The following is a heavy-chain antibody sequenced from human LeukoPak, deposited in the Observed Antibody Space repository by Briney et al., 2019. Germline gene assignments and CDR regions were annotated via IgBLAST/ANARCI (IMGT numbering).Heavy chain of an antibody. J-gene: IGHJ4*02. CDR2: ISSSSSYI. Sequence: PGGSLRLSCAASGFTFSSYSMNWVRQAPGKGLEWVSSISSSSSYIYYADSVKGRFTISRDNAKNSLYLQMNSLRAEDTAVYYCASTGSYDFWSGYYIDYWGQGTLVTVSS. CDR3: ASTGSYDFWSGYYIDY. CDR1: GFTFSSYS. V-gene: IGHV3-21*01. D-gene: IGHD3-3*01.